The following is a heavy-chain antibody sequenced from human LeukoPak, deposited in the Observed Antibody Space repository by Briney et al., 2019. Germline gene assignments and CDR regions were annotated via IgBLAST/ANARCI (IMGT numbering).Heavy chain of an antibody. CDR2: IYHSGST. Sequence: SETLSPTCAVSGYSISSGYYWGWIRQPPGKGLEWIGSIYHSGSTYYNPSLKSRVTISVDTSKNQFSLKLSSVTAADTAVYYCATSYYGSGSYYSLYFDHWGQGTLVTVSS. V-gene: IGHV4-38-2*01. D-gene: IGHD3-10*01. J-gene: IGHJ4*02. CDR1: GYSISSGYY. CDR3: ATSYYGSGSYYSLYFDH.